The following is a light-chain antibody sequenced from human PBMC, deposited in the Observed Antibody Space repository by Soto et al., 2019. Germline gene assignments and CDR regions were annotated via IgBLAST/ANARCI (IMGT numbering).Light chain of an antibody. V-gene: IGKV3-20*01. J-gene: IGKJ5*01. CDR2: GAS. CDR1: QSVSSSY. CDR3: QQYGSSPPFT. Sequence: EIVLTQSPGTLSLSPGEGATLSWRASQSVSSSYLAWYQQKPGQAPRLLIYGASSRATGIPDRFSGSGSGTDFTLTISRLEPEDFAVYYCQQYGSSPPFTFGQGTRL.